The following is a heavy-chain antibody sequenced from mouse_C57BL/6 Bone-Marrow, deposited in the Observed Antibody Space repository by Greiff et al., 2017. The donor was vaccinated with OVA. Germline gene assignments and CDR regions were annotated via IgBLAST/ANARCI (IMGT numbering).Heavy chain of an antibody. CDR1: GYTFTSYG. CDR3: ASRLYYYGSTWFAY. V-gene: IGHV1-81*01. CDR2: IYPRSGHT. J-gene: IGHJ3*01. D-gene: IGHD1-1*01. Sequence: QVHVKQSGAELARPGASVKLSCKASGYTFTSYGISWVKQRTGQGLEWIGEIYPRSGHTYSNEKFKGKATLTADKSASTAYMELRSLTSEDSAVYFCASRLYYYGSTWFAYWGQGTLVTVSA.